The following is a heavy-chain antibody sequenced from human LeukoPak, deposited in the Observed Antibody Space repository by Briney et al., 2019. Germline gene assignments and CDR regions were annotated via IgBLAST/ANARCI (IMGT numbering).Heavy chain of an antibody. V-gene: IGHV3-7*01. CDR1: GFTFTSYV. J-gene: IGHJ4*02. CDR3: ARGLAVAGTGY. D-gene: IGHD6-19*01. Sequence: PGGSLRLSCAASGFTFTSYVMSWVRQAPGKGLEWVANIKQDGSEKYYVDSVKGRFTISRDNAKNSLYLQMNSLRAEDTAVYYCARGLAVAGTGYWGQGTLVTVSS. CDR2: IKQDGSEK.